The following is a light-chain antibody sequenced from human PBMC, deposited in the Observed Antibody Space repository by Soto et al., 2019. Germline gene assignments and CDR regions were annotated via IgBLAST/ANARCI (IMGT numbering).Light chain of an antibody. V-gene: IGKV3-20*01. CDR1: QSVSGRY. CDR3: QYADT. CDR2: GAS. Sequence: EVVLTQSPGTLSLSPGERAILSCRASQSVSGRYLAWYQQRPGQAPSLLIYGASSRATGIPDRFSGGGSGTDVALTISRLEPEDFAVYYCQYADTFGPGVKVDFK. J-gene: IGKJ3*01.